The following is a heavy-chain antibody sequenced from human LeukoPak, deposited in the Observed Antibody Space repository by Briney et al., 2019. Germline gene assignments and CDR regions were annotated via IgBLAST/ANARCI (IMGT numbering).Heavy chain of an antibody. CDR1: GFTFSSYE. CDR2: ISGSGGGT. J-gene: IGHJ5*02. D-gene: IGHD1-1*01. V-gene: IGHV3-48*03. Sequence: GGSLRLSCVASGFTFSSYEMNWVRQAPGKGLEWISYISGSGGGTYYADSVKGRFTISRDNAKSSLFLQMNSLRAEDTAVYHCVREEEMERLDPWGQGTLVTVSS. CDR3: VREEEMERLDP.